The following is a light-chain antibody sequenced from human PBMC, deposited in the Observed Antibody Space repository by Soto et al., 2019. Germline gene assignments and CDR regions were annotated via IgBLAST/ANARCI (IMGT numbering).Light chain of an antibody. CDR3: QQYNDWPLT. V-gene: IGKV3-15*01. Sequence: EIVMTQSPVTLSVYPGERATLSCRASQSVSSNLAWYQQKPGQAPSLLIYGASTRATGITARFSGTGSGTEFTLTISSLQSEDFALYYCQQYNDWPLTVGQGTKVDIK. CDR1: QSVSSN. CDR2: GAS. J-gene: IGKJ1*01.